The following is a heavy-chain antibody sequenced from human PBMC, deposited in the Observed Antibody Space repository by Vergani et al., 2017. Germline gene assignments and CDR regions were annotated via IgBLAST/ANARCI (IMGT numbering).Heavy chain of an antibody. V-gene: IGHV3-13*01. CDR1: GFTFSSYD. D-gene: IGHD1-1*01. CDR3: VRVKGSNWNDHLYDI. Sequence: EVQLVESGGGLVQPGGSLRLSCAASGFTFSSYDMHWVRQATGKGLEWVSAIGTAGDTYYPGSVKGRFTISRDDSKSYLYLQMNSLQTEDTALYYCVRVKGSNWNDHLYDIWGQGTLVTVSS. J-gene: IGHJ3*02. CDR2: IGTAGDT.